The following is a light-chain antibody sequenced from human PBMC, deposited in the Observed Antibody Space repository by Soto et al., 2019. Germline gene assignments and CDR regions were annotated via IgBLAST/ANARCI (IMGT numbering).Light chain of an antibody. CDR1: KIGTKG. V-gene: IGLV3-21*02. CDR3: QVWDRSATVV. Sequence: SYVLTQPPSVSVAPGQTATVTCVGDKIGTKGVHWYQQKPGQAPVVVVYDDTDRPSGIPERFAGSSSGNTATLTISRVEDGDEADYYCQVWDRSATVVFGGGTKLTVL. J-gene: IGLJ2*01. CDR2: DDT.